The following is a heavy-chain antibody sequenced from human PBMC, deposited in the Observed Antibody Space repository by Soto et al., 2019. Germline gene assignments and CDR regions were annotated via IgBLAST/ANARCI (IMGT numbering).Heavy chain of an antibody. CDR2: IIPLLDIA. CDR3: VRDSPIGSTYSGYDGIDY. J-gene: IGHJ4*02. CDR1: GGTFSNDI. Sequence: QVQVVQSGAEVQKPGSSVKVSCKASGGTFSNDIITWVRQAPGQGLEWMGWIIPLLDIANYAQKFQGRVTITADKSTSTAYMELNSLRSEDTAVYYCVRDSPIGSTYSGYDGIDYWGQGTLVTVSS. D-gene: IGHD5-12*01. V-gene: IGHV1-69*08.